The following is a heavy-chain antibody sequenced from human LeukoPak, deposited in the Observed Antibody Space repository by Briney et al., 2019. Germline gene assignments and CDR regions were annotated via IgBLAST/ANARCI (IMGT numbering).Heavy chain of an antibody. CDR1: GGSIGSYY. CDR2: IYYGGST. D-gene: IGHD3-10*01. V-gene: IGHV4-59*08. Sequence: SETLSLTCTVSGGSIGSYYWSWIRQPPGKGLEWIGYIYYGGSTNYNPSLKSRVTISVDTSKNQFSLKLSSVTAADTAVYYCARGSGSANWFDPWGQGTLVTVSS. CDR3: ARGSGSANWFDP. J-gene: IGHJ5*02.